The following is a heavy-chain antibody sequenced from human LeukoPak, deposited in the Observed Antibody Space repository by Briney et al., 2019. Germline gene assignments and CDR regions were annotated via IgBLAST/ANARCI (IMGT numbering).Heavy chain of an antibody. CDR2: IYTCGST. V-gene: IGHV4-4*07. Sequence: PSDTLSLTCTLSGGSISSYYWSSIRQPAGKGLEWIGRIYTCGSTNYNPSLKSRVTMSVDPSKNQFSLKLSSVTAADTAVYYCARAKWELGYFDYWGQGTLVTVSS. CDR3: ARAKWELGYFDY. J-gene: IGHJ4*02. D-gene: IGHD1-26*01. CDR1: GGSISSYY.